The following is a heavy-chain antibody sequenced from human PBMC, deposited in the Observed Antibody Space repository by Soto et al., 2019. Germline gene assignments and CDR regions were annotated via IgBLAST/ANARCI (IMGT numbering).Heavy chain of an antibody. CDR3: ARDPLTMIRGAVNWFDP. CDR2: IWYDGSKK. D-gene: IGHD3-10*01. J-gene: IGHJ5*02. Sequence: GGSLRLSCAASGFTFSSYGIHWVRQAPGKGLEWVAVIWYDGSKKFYADSVKGRFTISRDNSKNTLYLQMNSLRAEDTAVYYCARDPLTMIRGAVNWFDPWGQGTLVTVSS. CDR1: GFTFSSYG. V-gene: IGHV3-33*01.